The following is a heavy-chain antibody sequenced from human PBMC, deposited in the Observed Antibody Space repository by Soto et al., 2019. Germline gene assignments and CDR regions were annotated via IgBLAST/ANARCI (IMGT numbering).Heavy chain of an antibody. CDR3: ARALGYCSGGSCKGGYYYMDV. Sequence: PSETLSLTCTVSGGSISSYYWSWIRQPPGKGLEWIGYIYYSGSTNYNPSLKSRVTISVDTSKNQFSLKLSSVTAADTAVHYCARALGYCSGGSCKGGYYYMDVWGKGTTVTVSS. V-gene: IGHV4-59*01. CDR2: IYYSGST. CDR1: GGSISSYY. J-gene: IGHJ6*03. D-gene: IGHD2-15*01.